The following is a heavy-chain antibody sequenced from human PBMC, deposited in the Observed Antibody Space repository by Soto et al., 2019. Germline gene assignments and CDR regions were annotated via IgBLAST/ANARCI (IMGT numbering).Heavy chain of an antibody. CDR3: ASSKGVFSLDY. V-gene: IGHV3-33*01. CDR2: IWYDGSNK. D-gene: IGHD3-16*01. Sequence: PGGSLRLSCAASGFTFSSYGMHWVRRAPGKGLEWVAVIWYDGSNKYYADSVKGRFTISRDNSKNTLYLQMNSLRAEDTAVYYCASSKGVFSLDYWGQGTLVTVSS. J-gene: IGHJ4*02. CDR1: GFTFSSYG.